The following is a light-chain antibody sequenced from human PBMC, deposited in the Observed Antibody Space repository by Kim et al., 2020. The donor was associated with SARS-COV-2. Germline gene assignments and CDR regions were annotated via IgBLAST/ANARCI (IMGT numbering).Light chain of an antibody. Sequence: SSALTQDPAVSVALGQTVRITCQGDSLRSYYATWYQQKPGQAPILGVYGKNNRPSGIPDRFSGSSSGNTASLTITGTQAGDEADYYCNSRDSNDNVGFGG. J-gene: IGLJ2*01. V-gene: IGLV3-19*01. CDR1: SLRSYY. CDR3: NSRDSNDNVG. CDR2: GKN.